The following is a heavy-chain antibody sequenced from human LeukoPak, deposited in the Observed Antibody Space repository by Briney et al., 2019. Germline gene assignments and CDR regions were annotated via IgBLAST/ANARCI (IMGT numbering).Heavy chain of an antibody. V-gene: IGHV3-9*01. CDR3: AKDFTFLQRHQFDY. CDR2: ISWSGGTI. D-gene: IGHD3-16*01. J-gene: IGHJ4*02. CDR1: GFTLGDFG. Sequence: PGRSLRLSCAASGFTLGDFGMHWVRQRPGKGLEWVSGISWSGGTIVYADSVKGRFTISRDNVKNALYLQMNNLRPDDTALYYCAKDFTFLQRHQFDYWGQGTLVTVSS.